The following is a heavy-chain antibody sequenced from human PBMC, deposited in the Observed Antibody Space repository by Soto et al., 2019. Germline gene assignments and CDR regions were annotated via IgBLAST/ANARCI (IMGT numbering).Heavy chain of an antibody. V-gene: IGHV4-39*01. CDR1: GGSISSSSYY. CDR3: VRPSNYYYYYMDV. J-gene: IGHJ6*03. Sequence: SETLSLTCIVSGGSISSSSYYWGWIRQPPGKGLEWIGSVSYSGSTISVDTSKNQFSLRLSSVTAADTAVYYCVRPSNYYYYYMDVWGKGTTVTVSS. D-gene: IGHD3-3*02. CDR2: VSYSGS.